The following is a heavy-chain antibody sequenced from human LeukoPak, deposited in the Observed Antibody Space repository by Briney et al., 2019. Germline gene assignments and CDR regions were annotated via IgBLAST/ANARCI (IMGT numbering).Heavy chain of an antibody. D-gene: IGHD2-21*01. CDR2: ISSSVSTR. J-gene: IGHJ3*02. Sequence: GGCLRLSCAASGFTFSSYEMNWVRQAPGKGLGWVSYISSSVSTRYYAASVKGRFTISRDNAKNSLYLQMNSLRAEDTAVYYCARGAQRAYDAFGIWGQGTMVTVSS. CDR1: GFTFSSYE. CDR3: ARGAQRAYDAFGI. V-gene: IGHV3-48*03.